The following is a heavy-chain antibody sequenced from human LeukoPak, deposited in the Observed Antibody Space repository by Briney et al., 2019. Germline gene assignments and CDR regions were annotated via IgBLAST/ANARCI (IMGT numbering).Heavy chain of an antibody. CDR2: IKQDGSET. Sequence: GGSLRLSCAASGFTSSTYWMSWVRQAPGKGLEWVASIKQDGSETYYVDSVKGRFTLSRDNAKNSLYLQMNSLRADDTAVYYRARDRDSRWDFDLWGRGTLVTVSS. CDR1: GFTSSTYW. CDR3: ARDRDSRWDFDL. J-gene: IGHJ2*01. D-gene: IGHD3-22*01. V-gene: IGHV3-7*01.